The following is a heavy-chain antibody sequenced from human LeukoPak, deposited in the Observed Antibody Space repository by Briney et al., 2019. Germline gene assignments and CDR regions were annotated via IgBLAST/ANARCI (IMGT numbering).Heavy chain of an antibody. V-gene: IGHV4-59*12. CDR1: AGSISGYY. D-gene: IGHD5/OR15-5a*01. Sequence: PSETLSLTCPVSAGSISGYYWSWIRQPPGKGLEGRWYLYYSARTNYKPSLKSRATISVDTSKNQFAVKRSSVTAAHTAVYYCAGDARPRPVYDFIATHNWFAPWGQGTLVTVSS. CDR2: LYYSART. CDR3: AGDARPRPVYDFIATHNWFAP. J-gene: IGHJ5*02.